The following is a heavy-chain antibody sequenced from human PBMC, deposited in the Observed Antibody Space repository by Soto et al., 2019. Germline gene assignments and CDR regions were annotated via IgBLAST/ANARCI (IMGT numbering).Heavy chain of an antibody. CDR1: GYTFTSYD. V-gene: IGHV1-8*01. J-gene: IGHJ5*02. CDR3: ARERSAAGTGWFDP. Sequence: QVQLVQSGAEVKKPGASVKVSCKASGYTFTSYDINWVRQATGQGLEWMGWMNPNSGNTGYAQKFQGRVTMHRNTSISTADVELSSLRSEDTAVYYCARERSAAGTGWFDPWGQGTLVTVSS. CDR2: MNPNSGNT. D-gene: IGHD6-13*01.